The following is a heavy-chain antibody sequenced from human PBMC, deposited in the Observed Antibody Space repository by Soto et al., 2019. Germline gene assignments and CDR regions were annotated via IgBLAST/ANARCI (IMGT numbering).Heavy chain of an antibody. D-gene: IGHD6-13*01. CDR3: AVGYSSSWQNSYYYYGLDV. CDR2: IIPIFGTA. CDR1: GDGMSVDA. Sequence: SLNGDCTTSGDGMSVDAGSWVRQKTEQGLEWMGGIIPIFGTANYAQKFQGRVTITADESTSTAYMELSSLRSEDTAVYYCAVGYSSSWQNSYYYYGLDVSGQAPTVTV. J-gene: IGHJ6*01. V-gene: IGHV1-69*13.